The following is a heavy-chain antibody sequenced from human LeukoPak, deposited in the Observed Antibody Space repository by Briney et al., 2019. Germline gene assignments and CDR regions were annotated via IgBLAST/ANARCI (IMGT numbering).Heavy chain of an antibody. CDR2: ISGSGATT. Sequence: GGSLRLSCVASGFTFSNYAMTWVRQAPGKGLEWVAAISGSGATTYYTASMKGRFTISRDNSKNTLYLHINSLRGDDTAVYYCAKLGLEWLFPRWYCDSWGQGTLVTVSS. D-gene: IGHD3-3*01. CDR1: GFTFSNYA. CDR3: AKLGLEWLFPRWYCDS. V-gene: IGHV3-23*01. J-gene: IGHJ4*02.